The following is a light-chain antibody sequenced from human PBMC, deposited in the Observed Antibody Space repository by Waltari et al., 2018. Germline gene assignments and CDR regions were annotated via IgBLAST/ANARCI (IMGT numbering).Light chain of an antibody. V-gene: IGLV2-23*02. CDR3: CSFANDSRV. Sequence: QSALTQPASVSGSPGQSITISCTGTTSDIGTYDVVSWFQQRPGKAPQLLISEVSKRPNQISQRFSGSKSGNTASLTISGLQAEDEADYYCCSFANDSRVFGGGTKVTVL. CDR2: EVS. J-gene: IGLJ3*02. CDR1: TSDIGTYDV.